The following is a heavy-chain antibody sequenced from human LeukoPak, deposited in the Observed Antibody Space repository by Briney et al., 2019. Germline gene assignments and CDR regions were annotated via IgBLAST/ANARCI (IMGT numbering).Heavy chain of an antibody. J-gene: IGHJ4*02. Sequence: GGSLRLSCAASGFTVSSNYMSWVRQAPGKGLETVSVIYSGGSTYYADSVKGRFTISRDNSKNTLYLQMNSLRAEDTAVFYCARVEAVATIGYYFNYWGQGTLVTVSS. CDR1: GFTVSSNY. CDR3: ARVEAVATIGYYFNY. V-gene: IGHV3-53*01. CDR2: IYSGGST. D-gene: IGHD5-24*01.